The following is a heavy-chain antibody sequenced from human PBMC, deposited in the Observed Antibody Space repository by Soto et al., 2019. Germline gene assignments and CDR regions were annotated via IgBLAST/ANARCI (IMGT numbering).Heavy chain of an antibody. Sequence: EVQLLDSGGGLVQPGGSLRLTCAASGFTFSTYAMSWVRQAPGKGLEWVSTISDSGGSTYYADSVKGRFTISRDNSKNSLYLQMNRLRAEDTAVYYCAKRPLKFSGSYFDYWGQGTLVTVSS. CDR1: GFTFSTYA. CDR3: AKRPLKFSGSYFDY. CDR2: ISDSGGST. V-gene: IGHV3-23*01. J-gene: IGHJ4*02. D-gene: IGHD1-26*01.